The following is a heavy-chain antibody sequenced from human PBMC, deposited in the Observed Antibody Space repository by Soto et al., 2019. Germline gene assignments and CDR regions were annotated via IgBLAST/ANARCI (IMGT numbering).Heavy chain of an antibody. CDR1: GVTFSTYS. V-gene: IGHV3-48*02. D-gene: IGHD5-12*01. J-gene: IGHJ4*02. CDR3: ARGGQAGGGYGDY. Sequence: EVQLVESGGGLVQPGGSLRLSCAASGVTFSTYSMNWVRQAPGKGLEWVSYISSSSSTIYYADPVKGRFTISRDNAKKSLYLQMNSLRDEDTAVYYCARGGQAGGGYGDYWGQGTLVTVSS. CDR2: ISSSSSTI.